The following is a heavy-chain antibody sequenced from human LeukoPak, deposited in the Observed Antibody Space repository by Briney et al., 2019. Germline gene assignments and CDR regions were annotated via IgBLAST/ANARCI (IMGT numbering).Heavy chain of an antibody. CDR3: ARVRRVAVTPYYFAY. D-gene: IGHD5-24*01. J-gene: IGHJ4*02. V-gene: IGHV6-1*01. CDR1: GDSVSSDSAA. CDR2: TYYRAKWYN. Sequence: SQTLSLTCAISGDSVSSDSAAWNWIRQSPSRGLEGLVRTYYRAKWYNDYAVSLKTRITIKPDTSKHQVSLRLNSVPPDDTAVYYCARVRRVAVTPYYFAYWGEGTLVTVSS.